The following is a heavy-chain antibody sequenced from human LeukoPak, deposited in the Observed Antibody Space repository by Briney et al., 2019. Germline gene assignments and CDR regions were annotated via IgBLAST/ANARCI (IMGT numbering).Heavy chain of an antibody. CDR3: ARTRGYNYGYSDY. CDR1: GFTVSSNY. V-gene: IGHV3-53*01. D-gene: IGHD5-18*01. J-gene: IGHJ4*02. CDR2: IYSGGST. Sequence: GGSLRLSCAASGFTVSSNYMSWVRQAPGKGLEWVSVIYSGGSTYYADSVKGRFTISRDNANNSLYLQMNGLGAEDTAVYYCARTRGYNYGYSDYWGQGALVTVSS.